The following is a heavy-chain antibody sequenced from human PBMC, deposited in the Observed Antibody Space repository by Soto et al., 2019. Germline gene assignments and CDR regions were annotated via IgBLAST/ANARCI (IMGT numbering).Heavy chain of an antibody. V-gene: IGHV4-4*07. J-gene: IGHJ3*02. CDR3: AREGEYDSSGYYHSDAFDI. Sequence: SETLSLTCTVSGGSISSYYWSWIRQPAGKGLEWIGRIYTSGSTNYNPSLKSRVTMSVDTSKNQFSLKLSSVTAADTAVYYCAREGEYDSSGYYHSDAFDIWGQGTMVTV. D-gene: IGHD3-22*01. CDR2: IYTSGST. CDR1: GGSISSYY.